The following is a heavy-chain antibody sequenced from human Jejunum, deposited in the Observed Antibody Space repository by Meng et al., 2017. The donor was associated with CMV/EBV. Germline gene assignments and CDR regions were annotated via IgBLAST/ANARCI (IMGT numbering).Heavy chain of an antibody. D-gene: IGHD2-2*01. CDR3: ARTEDCHSTRCYTGFDP. J-gene: IGHJ5*02. Sequence: SGDYYWSWIRQPPGKGLEWIGFTYYGGRTYYNPSLKSRVTISIDTSKNQFSLRLSSVTAADTAVYYCARTEDCHSTRCYTGFDPWGQGTRVTVSS. CDR1: SGDYY. V-gene: IGHV4-30-4*08. CDR2: TYYGGRT.